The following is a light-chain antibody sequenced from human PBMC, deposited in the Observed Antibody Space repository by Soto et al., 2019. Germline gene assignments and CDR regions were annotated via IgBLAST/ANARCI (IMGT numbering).Light chain of an antibody. Sequence: QSVLTQPPSASGSPGQSVTIPCTGTSSDVGAYDHVSWYQQHPGKAPKLIIYELAKRPAGVPDRFSGSKSGNTASLTVSGLQAEDEADYVCSSDAGDHNYVFGTGTKVTVL. CDR3: SSDAGDHNYV. J-gene: IGLJ1*01. CDR1: SSDVGAYDH. CDR2: ELA. V-gene: IGLV2-8*01.